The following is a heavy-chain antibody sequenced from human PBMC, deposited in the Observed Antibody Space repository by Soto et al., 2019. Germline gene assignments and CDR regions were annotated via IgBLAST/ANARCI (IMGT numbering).Heavy chain of an antibody. D-gene: IGHD1-26*01. CDR1: GFTFSSYG. CDR2: ISYDGSNK. J-gene: IGHJ4*02. Sequence: GGSLRLSCAASGFTFSSYGMHWVRQAPGKGLEWVAVISYDGSNKYYADSVKGRFTISRDNSKNTLYLQMNSLRAEDTAVYYCARDSGSYFFSSLFDYWGQGTLVTVSS. V-gene: IGHV3-30*03. CDR3: ARDSGSYFFSSLFDY.